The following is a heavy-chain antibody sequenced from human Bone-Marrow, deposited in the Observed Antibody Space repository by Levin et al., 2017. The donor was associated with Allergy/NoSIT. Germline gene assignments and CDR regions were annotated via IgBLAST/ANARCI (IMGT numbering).Heavy chain of an antibody. CDR3: ARDGLRGISVRRDAFHV. Sequence: GGSLRLSCAASGFTFSDYTINWLRQAPGKGLEWVSSIDGSSTYIYYSDSLKGRFTISRDNAKNSVYLQLNSLRAEDTAVYYCARDGLRGISVRRDAFHVWGQGTMVTVSS. J-gene: IGHJ3*01. D-gene: IGHD2/OR15-2a*01. CDR1: GFTFSDYT. V-gene: IGHV3-21*01. CDR2: IDGSSTYI.